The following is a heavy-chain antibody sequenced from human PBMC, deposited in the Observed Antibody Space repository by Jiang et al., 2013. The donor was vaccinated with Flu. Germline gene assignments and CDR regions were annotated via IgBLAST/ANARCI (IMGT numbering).Heavy chain of an antibody. CDR1: GYTFTSYD. J-gene: IGHJ6*02. Sequence: VQLVESGAEVKKPGASVKVSCKASGYTFTSYDINWVRQATGQGLEWMGWMNPNSGNTGYAQKFQGRVTMTRNTSISTAYMELSSLRSEDTAVYYCARGSNGWSGYTYYYYGMDVWGQGTTGHRLL. V-gene: IGHV1-8*01. CDR2: MNPNSGNT. D-gene: IGHD3-3*01. CDR3: ARGSNGWSGYTYYYYGMDV.